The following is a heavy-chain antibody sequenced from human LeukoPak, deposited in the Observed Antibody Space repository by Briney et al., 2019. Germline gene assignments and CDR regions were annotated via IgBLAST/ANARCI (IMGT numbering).Heavy chain of an antibody. D-gene: IGHD2-21*02. CDR3: ARDYCGGDCFPDC. V-gene: IGHV1-2*06. Sequence: EASVKVSCKASGYTFTGYYVHWVRQAPGQGLEWMGRINPNSGDTNYAQRFQGRVTMTRDTSISTAYMELSRLRSDDTAVYYCARDYCGGDCFPDCWGQGTLVTVSS. J-gene: IGHJ4*02. CDR1: GYTFTGYY. CDR2: INPNSGDT.